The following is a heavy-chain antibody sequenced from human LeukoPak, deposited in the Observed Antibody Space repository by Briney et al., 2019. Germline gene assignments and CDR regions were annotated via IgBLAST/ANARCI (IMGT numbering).Heavy chain of an antibody. CDR1: GGTFSSYA. J-gene: IGHJ4*02. CDR3: ARGQWLVRPFDY. D-gene: IGHD6-19*01. V-gene: IGHV1-69*04. CDR2: IIPILGIA. Sequence: SVKVSCKASGGTFSSYAISWVRQAPGQGLEWMGRIIPILGIANYARKLQGRVTMTTDTSTSTAYMELRSLRSDDTAVYYCARGQWLVRPFDYWGQGTLVTVSS.